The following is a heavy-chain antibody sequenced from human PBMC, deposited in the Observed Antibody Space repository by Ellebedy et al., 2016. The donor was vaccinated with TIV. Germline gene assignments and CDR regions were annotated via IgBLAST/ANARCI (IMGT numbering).Heavy chain of an antibody. D-gene: IGHD3-10*01. CDR1: GFTFSNFG. Sequence: GESLKISCAASGFTFSNFGMHWVRQSPGKGLEWVAFIRYDGSNKYYADSVKGRFTISTHNSRNTLYLQMTNLRTEDTAVYYCAKGSFPFGDKSERIYSFQYWGQGTLVTVSS. CDR2: IRYDGSNK. CDR3: AKGSFPFGDKSERIYSFQY. J-gene: IGHJ4*02. V-gene: IGHV3-30*02.